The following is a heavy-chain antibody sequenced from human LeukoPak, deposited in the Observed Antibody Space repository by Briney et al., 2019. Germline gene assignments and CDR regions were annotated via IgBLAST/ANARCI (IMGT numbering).Heavy chain of an antibody. J-gene: IGHJ4*02. CDR2: ISSSSSTI. CDR3: ASCLRGYSGYTEY. D-gene: IGHD5-12*01. CDR1: GFTFSSYS. V-gene: IGHV3-48*04. Sequence: PGGSLRLSCAASGFTFSSYSMNWVRQAPGKGLEWVSYISSSSSTIYYADSVKGRFTISRDNAKNSLYLQMNSLRAEDTAVYYCASCLRGYSGYTEYWGQGALVTVSS.